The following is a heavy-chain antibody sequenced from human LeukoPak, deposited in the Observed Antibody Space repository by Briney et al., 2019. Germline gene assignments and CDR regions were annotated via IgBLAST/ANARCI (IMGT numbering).Heavy chain of an antibody. J-gene: IGHJ5*02. V-gene: IGHV4-39*01. CDR3: ARYITMVRAGSWFDP. CDR2: IYYSGST. CDR1: GGSISSSSYY. D-gene: IGHD3-10*01. Sequence: PSETLSLTCTVSGGSISSSSYYWGWIRQPPGKGLEWIGSIYYSGSTYYNPSLKSRVTISVDTSKNQFSLKLSSVTAADTAVYYCARYITMVRAGSWFDPRGQGTLVTVSS.